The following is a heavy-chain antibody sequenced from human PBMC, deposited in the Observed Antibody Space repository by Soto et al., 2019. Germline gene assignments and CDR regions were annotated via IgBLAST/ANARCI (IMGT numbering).Heavy chain of an antibody. Sequence: GSLRLSCAASGFTFNSYGMHWVRQAPGKGLEWVAVISYDGSNKYYADSVKGRFTISRDNSKNTLYLQMNSLRAEDTAVYYCAKGGDPHWGQGTLVTAPQ. CDR2: ISYDGSNK. D-gene: IGHD3-10*01. J-gene: IGHJ4*02. V-gene: IGHV3-30*18. CDR3: AKGGDPH. CDR1: GFTFNSYG.